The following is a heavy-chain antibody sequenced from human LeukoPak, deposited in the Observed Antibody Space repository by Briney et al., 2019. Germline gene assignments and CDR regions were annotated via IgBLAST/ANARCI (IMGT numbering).Heavy chain of an antibody. Sequence: PSETLSLICAVSGGSISSSNWWSWVRQPPGKGLEWIGEIYHSGSTNYNPSLKSRVTISVDKSKNQFSLKLSSVTAADTAVYYCARDKSYYDSSGYDYWGQGTLVTVSS. D-gene: IGHD3-22*01. CDR1: GGSISSSNW. V-gene: IGHV4-4*02. J-gene: IGHJ4*02. CDR3: ARDKSYYDSSGYDY. CDR2: IYHSGST.